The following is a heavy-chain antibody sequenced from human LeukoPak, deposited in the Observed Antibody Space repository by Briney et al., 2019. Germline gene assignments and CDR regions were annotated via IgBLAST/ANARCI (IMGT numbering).Heavy chain of an antibody. J-gene: IGHJ6*03. Sequence: GGSLGLSCAASGFTFSSYAMSWVRQAPGEGLEWVSAISGSGGSTYYADSVKGRFTISRDNSKNTLYLQMNSLRAEDTAVYYCAKDQNYASYYYYMDVWGKGTTVTVSS. CDR2: ISGSGGST. CDR3: AKDQNYASYYYYMDV. V-gene: IGHV3-23*01. CDR1: GFTFSSYA. D-gene: IGHD1-7*01.